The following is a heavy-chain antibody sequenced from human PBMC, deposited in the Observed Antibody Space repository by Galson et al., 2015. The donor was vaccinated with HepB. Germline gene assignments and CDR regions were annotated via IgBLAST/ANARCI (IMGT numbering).Heavy chain of an antibody. J-gene: IGHJ6*03. V-gene: IGHV5-10-1*01. Sequence: QSGAEVKKPGESLKISCKGSGYSFTSYWISWVRQMPGKGLEWMGRIDPSDSYTNYSPSFQGHVTISADKSISTAYLQWSSLKASDTAMYYCARQEGGGYCSSTSCRGHYYYYYMDVWGKGTTVTVSS. CDR1: GYSFTSYW. D-gene: IGHD2-2*01. CDR2: IDPSDSYT. CDR3: ARQEGGGYCSSTSCRGHYYYYYMDV.